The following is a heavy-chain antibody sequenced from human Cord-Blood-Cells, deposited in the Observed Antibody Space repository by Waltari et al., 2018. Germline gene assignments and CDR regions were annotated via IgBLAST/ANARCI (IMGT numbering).Heavy chain of an antibody. CDR3: SAEMNGLNV. CDR1: GFTFTGYG. D-gene: IGHD1-1*01. CDR2: IWYDGSNK. Sequence: QGQLVESGGGVVRLLSSLRLACAASGFTFTGYGMTWVRQAPGKGMEWVEVIWYDGSNKYYADSVKGRFTISRDNSKNTLYLQMNSLRAEDTAVYYCSAEMNGLNVWGQGTTVTVSS. J-gene: IGHJ6*02. V-gene: IGHV3-33*01.